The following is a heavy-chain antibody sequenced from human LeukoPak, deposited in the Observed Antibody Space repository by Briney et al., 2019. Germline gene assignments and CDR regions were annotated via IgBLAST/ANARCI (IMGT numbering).Heavy chain of an antibody. J-gene: IGHJ4*02. D-gene: IGHD3-16*01. Sequence: GGSLRLSCAASGFTFSTFGMHGVRRAPGKGREWVAVIWNDGSKKFYADSVKGRFTISRDNSKNTLYLQMNRLRAEEKAVYYCATDSLGGDYWGQGTLVTVSS. CDR2: IWNDGSKK. CDR1: GFTFSTFG. CDR3: ATDSLGGDY. V-gene: IGHV3-33*01.